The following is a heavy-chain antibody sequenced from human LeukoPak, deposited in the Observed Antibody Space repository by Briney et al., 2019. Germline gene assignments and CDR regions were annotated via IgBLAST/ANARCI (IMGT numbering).Heavy chain of an antibody. CDR1: GGSISSYY. J-gene: IGHJ4*02. Sequence: SETLSLTGTVSGGSISSYYWSWIRQPPGKGLEWIGYIYYSGSTNYNPSLKSRVTISVDTSKNQFSLKLSSVTAADTAVYYCARDPGIAAAAYFDYWGQGTLVTVSS. CDR3: ARDPGIAAAAYFDY. V-gene: IGHV4-59*01. D-gene: IGHD6-13*01. CDR2: IYYSGST.